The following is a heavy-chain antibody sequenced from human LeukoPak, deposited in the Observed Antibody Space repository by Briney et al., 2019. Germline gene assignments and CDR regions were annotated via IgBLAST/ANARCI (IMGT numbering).Heavy chain of an antibody. Sequence: GGSLRLSCAASGFTFSSYAMSWVRQAPGQGLEWVSAISGSGGSTYYADPVKGRFTISRDNSKNTLYLQMNSLRAEDTAVYYCAKSGGEYTMIVVVIPFDYWGQGTLVTVSS. D-gene: IGHD3-22*01. J-gene: IGHJ4*02. CDR3: AKSGGEYTMIVVVIPFDY. V-gene: IGHV3-23*01. CDR2: ISGSGGST. CDR1: GFTFSSYA.